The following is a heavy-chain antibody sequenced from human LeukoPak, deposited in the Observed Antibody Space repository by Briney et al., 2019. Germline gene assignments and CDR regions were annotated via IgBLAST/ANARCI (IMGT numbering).Heavy chain of an antibody. D-gene: IGHD4-17*01. CDR3: ASDQASDTFTVPFGH. J-gene: IGHJ4*02. Sequence: PGGSLRLSCAASGFTFTNYLMSWVRQAPGKGLEWVANIKQDGSEKYYVDSVKGRFTISRDNAKNSLYLQMNSLRAEDSAVYYCASDQASDTFTVPFGHWGQGTLVTVSS. V-gene: IGHV3-7*01. CDR1: GFTFTNYL. CDR2: IKQDGSEK.